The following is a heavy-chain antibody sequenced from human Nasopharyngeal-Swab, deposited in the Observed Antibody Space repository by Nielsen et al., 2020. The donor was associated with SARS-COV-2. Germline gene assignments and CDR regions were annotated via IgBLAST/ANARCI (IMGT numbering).Heavy chain of an antibody. CDR1: GASIAYSTFY. CDR2: IYYNGNT. CDR3: ARNPPGYYDFIHYGMDV. Sequence: SETLSLTCTVSGASIAYSTFYWGWIRQPPGKGLEWIGNIYYNGNTYQNPSLKSRLTISVDKSKNQFSLQLSSVTAADTAVYYCARNPPGYYDFIHYGMDVWGQGTTVTVSS. V-gene: IGHV4-39*01. J-gene: IGHJ6*02. D-gene: IGHD3-3*01.